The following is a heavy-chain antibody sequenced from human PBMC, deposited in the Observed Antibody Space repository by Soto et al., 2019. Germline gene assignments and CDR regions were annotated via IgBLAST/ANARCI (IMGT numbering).Heavy chain of an antibody. V-gene: IGHV3-7*03. Sequence: GGSLRLSCAASGFTFSGYWMSWVRQAPGKGLEWVANIKQDGSEKYYVDSVKGRFTISRDNAKNSLYLQMNSLRAEDTAVYYCARLYGYSYGRTDYWGQGTLVTVSS. CDR3: ARLYGYSYGRTDY. CDR1: GFTFSGYW. J-gene: IGHJ4*02. D-gene: IGHD5-18*01. CDR2: IKQDGSEK.